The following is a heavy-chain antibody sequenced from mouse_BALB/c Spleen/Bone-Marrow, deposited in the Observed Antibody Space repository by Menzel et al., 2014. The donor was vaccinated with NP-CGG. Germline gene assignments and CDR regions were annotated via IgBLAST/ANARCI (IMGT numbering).Heavy chain of an antibody. J-gene: IGHJ4*01. D-gene: IGHD1-3*01. CDR2: ISSGGSYT. V-gene: IGHV5-6*01. CDR3: ARLTPDYAMDY. CDR1: GFTFSNYG. Sequence: EVKLMESGGDLVKPGGSLKLSCAASGFTFSNYGMSWVRQTPDKRLEWVAIISSGGSYTYFPDSVKGRFTISRDNAKNTLYLQMNSLKSEDAAMYYCARLTPDYAMDYWGQGTSVTVSS.